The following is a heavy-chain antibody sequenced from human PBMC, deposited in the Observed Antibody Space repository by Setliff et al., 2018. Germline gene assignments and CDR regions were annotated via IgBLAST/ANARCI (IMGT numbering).Heavy chain of an antibody. D-gene: IGHD5-12*01. CDR2: VSASGST. CDR3: ARDQWVRSPPLYFSYSMDV. Sequence: SETLSLTCTVSGASISDYYWTWIRQPAGKELEWIGRVSASGSTTYDPSLKSRVTMSLDTSKNQFSLKLTSMTAADTAVYYCARDQWVRSPPLYFSYSMDVWGQGTTVTVSS. V-gene: IGHV4-4*07. J-gene: IGHJ6*02. CDR1: GASISDYY.